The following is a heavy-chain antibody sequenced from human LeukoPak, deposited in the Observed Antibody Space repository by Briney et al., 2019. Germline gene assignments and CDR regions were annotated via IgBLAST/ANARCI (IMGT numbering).Heavy chain of an antibody. J-gene: IGHJ6*03. D-gene: IGHD2-8*02. V-gene: IGHV3-7*01. CDR1: GFTVSSNE. CDR2: IKQDGSEK. CDR3: ASRYCTGVNCFAASYMCMDV. Sequence: GGSLRLSCAASGFTVSSNEMSWVRQAPGKGLEWVANIKQDGSEKYYVDSVKGRFTISRDNADRSLYLQMTSLRVEDTAVYFCASRYCTGVNCFAASYMCMDVWGKGTTVTVSS.